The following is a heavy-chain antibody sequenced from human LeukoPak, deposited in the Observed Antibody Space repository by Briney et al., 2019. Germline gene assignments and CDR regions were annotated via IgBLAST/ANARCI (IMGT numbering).Heavy chain of an antibody. CDR1: GFTFSSYA. J-gene: IGHJ4*02. Sequence: GRSLRLSCAASGFTFSSYAMHWVRQAPGKGLEWVAVISYDGSNKYYADSVKGRFTISGDSSKNTLYLQMNSLRAEDTAVYYCARDGRMGDSDEFDYWGQGTLVTVSS. CDR3: ARDGRMGDSDEFDY. CDR2: ISYDGSNK. D-gene: IGHD3-22*01. V-gene: IGHV3-30-3*01.